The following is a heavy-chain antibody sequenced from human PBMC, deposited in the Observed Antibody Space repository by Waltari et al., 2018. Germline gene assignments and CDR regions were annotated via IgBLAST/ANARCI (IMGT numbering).Heavy chain of an antibody. CDR1: GFTVSSNY. V-gene: IGHV3-53*01. CDR3: ARGGYCGGDCYSDAFDI. CDR2: IYSGGST. D-gene: IGHD2-21*02. J-gene: IGHJ3*02. Sequence: EVQLVESGGGLIQPGGSLRLSCAASGFTVSSNYMSWVRQAPGKGLGWGSVIYSGGSTYYADSVKGRFTISRDNSKNTLYLQMNSLRAEDTAVYYCARGGYCGGDCYSDAFDIWGQGTMVTVSS.